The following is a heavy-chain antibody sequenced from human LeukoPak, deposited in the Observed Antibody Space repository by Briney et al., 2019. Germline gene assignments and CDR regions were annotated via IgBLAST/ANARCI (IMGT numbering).Heavy chain of an antibody. CDR3: ARSPTYAGRLDV. D-gene: IGHD1-14*01. CDR1: GFTFSDYY. V-gene: IGHV3-11*04. J-gene: IGHJ6*04. CDR2: ISSGSTI. Sequence: GGSLRLSCAASGFTFSDYYMSWIRQAPGKGLEWVSYISSGSTIYYSDSVKGRFTISRDNAKNSLYLQMNSLRAEDTAVYYCARSPTYAGRLDVWGKGTTVTVSS.